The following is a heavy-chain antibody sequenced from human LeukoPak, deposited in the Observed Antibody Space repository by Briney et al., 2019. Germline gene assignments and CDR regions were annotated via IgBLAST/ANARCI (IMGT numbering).Heavy chain of an antibody. V-gene: IGHV4-59*08. J-gene: IGHJ4*02. CDR3: ARHVWLQPFDY. D-gene: IGHD3-9*01. Sequence: SETLSLTCTVSGGSTSTYYWSWIRQPPGKGLEWIGYIYYSGNSNYNPSLKSRVTISVDTSKNQFSLKLSSVTAADTAVYYCARHVWLQPFDYRGQGTLVTVSS. CDR1: GGSTSTYY. CDR2: IYYSGNS.